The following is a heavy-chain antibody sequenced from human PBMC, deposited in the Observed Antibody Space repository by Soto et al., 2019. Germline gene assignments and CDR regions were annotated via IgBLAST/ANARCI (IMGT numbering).Heavy chain of an antibody. CDR1: GGSFSGYY. CDR3: ATKYYYDSSGWYFDL. J-gene: IGHJ2*01. CDR2: INHSGST. V-gene: IGHV4-34*01. D-gene: IGHD3-22*01. Sequence: QVQLQQWGAGLLKPSETLSLTCAVYGGSFSGYYWSWIRQPPGKGLEWIGEINHSGSTNYNPSLKSRVTISVDTSKNQFSLKLSSVTAADTAVYYCATKYYYDSSGWYFDLWGRGTLVTVSS.